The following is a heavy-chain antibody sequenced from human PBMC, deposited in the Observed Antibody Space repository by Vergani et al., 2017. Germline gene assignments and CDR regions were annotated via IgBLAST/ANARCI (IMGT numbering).Heavy chain of an antibody. CDR1: GFTFNQYG. D-gene: IGHD6-13*01. CDR2: TWYDGNNK. Sequence: QVQLVESGGGVVQPGRSLRLSCAASGFTFNQYGMHWVRQAPGKGLEWVAVTWYDGNNKQYADSVKGRFTISRDNSKSTMYLQMNSLRDEDTGVYYCARDLSSSWESANDYYYGMDVWGQGTTVTVSS. CDR3: ARDLSSSWESANDYYYGMDV. J-gene: IGHJ6*02. V-gene: IGHV3-33*01.